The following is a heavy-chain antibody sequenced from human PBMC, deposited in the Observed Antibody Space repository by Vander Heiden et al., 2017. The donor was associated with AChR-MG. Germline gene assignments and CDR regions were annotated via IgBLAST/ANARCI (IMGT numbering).Heavy chain of an antibody. CDR2: INPNSGGT. CDR3: ARNGVAPDGNWFDP. D-gene: IGHD5-12*01. Sequence: QVQLVQSGAEVKKPGASVKVSCKASGYTFPGYYIHWVRQAPGQGLEWMGRINPNSGGTNYAQKFQGRVTMTRDTSISTAYMELSRLRSDDTAVYFCARNGVAPDGNWFDPWGQGTLVTVSS. CDR1: GYTFPGYY. J-gene: IGHJ5*02. V-gene: IGHV1-2*02.